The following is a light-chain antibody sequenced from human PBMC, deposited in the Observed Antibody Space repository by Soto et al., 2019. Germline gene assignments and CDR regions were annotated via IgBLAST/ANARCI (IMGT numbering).Light chain of an antibody. Sequence: DIQMTQSPSTLSASVGDRVTITCRASQTISNWLAWYQQKPGKAPKLLIYDASTLESGVPSRFSGSGSGTAFTLTISTLQHDDFATYYCQQYNTYTWTFGQGTKVEIK. CDR3: QQYNTYTWT. J-gene: IGKJ1*01. V-gene: IGKV1-5*01. CDR2: DAS. CDR1: QTISNW.